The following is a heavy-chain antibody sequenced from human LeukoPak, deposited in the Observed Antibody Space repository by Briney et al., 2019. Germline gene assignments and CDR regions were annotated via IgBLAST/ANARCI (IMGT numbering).Heavy chain of an antibody. CDR3: ARDGEGGYPVDY. V-gene: IGHV3-74*01. CDR2: IDSDGSST. J-gene: IGHJ4*02. CDR1: GFTFSRDW. Sequence: GGSLRLSCAASGFTFSRDWMHWVRQAPGKGLVWVSRIDSDGSSTTYADSVKGRFTISRDNAKNTLYLQMNSLRAEDTAVYYCARDGEGGYPVDYWGQGTLVTVSS. D-gene: IGHD3-10*01.